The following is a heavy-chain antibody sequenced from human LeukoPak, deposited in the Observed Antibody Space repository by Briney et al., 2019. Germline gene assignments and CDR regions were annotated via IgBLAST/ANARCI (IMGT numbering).Heavy chain of an antibody. V-gene: IGHV1-69*13. CDR3: ARGPVGTTHDS. Sequence: ASVKVSCKASGYTFTSYGISWVRQAPGQGLEWLGAFIPLFGTANYAHNFQGRVTITADGSTNTAYMELSSLKSEDTAVYYCARGPVGTTHDSWGQGTLVTVSS. D-gene: IGHD1-7*01. CDR1: GYTFTSYG. CDR2: FIPLFGTA. J-gene: IGHJ5*01.